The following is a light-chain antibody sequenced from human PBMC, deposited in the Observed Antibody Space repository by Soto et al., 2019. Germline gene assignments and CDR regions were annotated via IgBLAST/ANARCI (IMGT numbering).Light chain of an antibody. Sequence: EIVLTQSPGTVSLSPGERVTLSCRASQSVGSNYLAWYQQKAGQAPRIVIFAASTRASGIPDRFSGSGSGSDFTLTISRLEPEDFAVYYCQQYGTSPWTFGQGTKVEIK. J-gene: IGKJ1*01. V-gene: IGKV3-20*01. CDR2: AAS. CDR3: QQYGTSPWT. CDR1: QSVGSNY.